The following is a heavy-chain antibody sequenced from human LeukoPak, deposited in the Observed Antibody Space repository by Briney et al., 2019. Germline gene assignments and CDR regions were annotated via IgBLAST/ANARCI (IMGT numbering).Heavy chain of an antibody. J-gene: IGHJ6*02. CDR2: IYSGGST. CDR1: GFTVSSNY. D-gene: IGHD2-15*01. Sequence: PGGSLRLSCAASGFTVSSNYMSWVRQAPGKGLEWVSVIYSGGSTYYADSVKGRFTISRDNSKNTLYLQMNSLRAEDTAVYYCAKDLGGGPGVMDVWGQGTTVTVSS. CDR3: AKDLGGGPGVMDV. V-gene: IGHV3-66*01.